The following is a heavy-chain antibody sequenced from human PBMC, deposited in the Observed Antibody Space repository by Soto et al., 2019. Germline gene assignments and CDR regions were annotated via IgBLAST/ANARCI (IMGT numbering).Heavy chain of an antibody. J-gene: IGHJ5*02. V-gene: IGHV1-69*06. CDR3: ARGSIAAAGTYWFDP. D-gene: IGHD6-13*01. Sequence: ASVKVSCKASGGTFSSYAISWVRQAPGQGLEWMGGIIPIFGTANYAQKFQGRVTITADKSTSTAYMELSSLRSEDTAVYYCARGSIAAAGTYWFDPWGQGTLVTAPQ. CDR2: IIPIFGTA. CDR1: GGTFSSYA.